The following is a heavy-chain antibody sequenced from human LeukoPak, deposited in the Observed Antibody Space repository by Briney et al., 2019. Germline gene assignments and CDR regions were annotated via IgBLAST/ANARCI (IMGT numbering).Heavy chain of an antibody. CDR1: GYTFTGYY. CDR2: INPNSGGT. CDR3: ARPYCGGDCNFDY. V-gene: IGHV1-2*06. J-gene: IGHJ4*02. D-gene: IGHD2-21*02. Sequence: GASVKVSCKASGYTFTGYYMHWVRQAPGQVREWMGRINPNSGGTNYAQKVQCRVTMTRDTSSSTAYMELSRLRSDDTAVYYCARPYCGGDCNFDYWGQGTLVTVSS.